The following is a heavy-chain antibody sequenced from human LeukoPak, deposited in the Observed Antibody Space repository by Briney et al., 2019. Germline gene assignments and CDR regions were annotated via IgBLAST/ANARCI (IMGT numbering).Heavy chain of an antibody. CDR3: ARDLGGYYYGSGSYYRP. CDR2: IYYSGST. Sequence: SETLSLTCTVSGGSISSYYWSWIRQPPGKGLEWIGYIYYSGSTNYNPSLKSRVTMSVDTSKNQFSLKLSSVTAADTAVYYCARDLGGYYYGSGSYYRPWGQGTLVTVSS. D-gene: IGHD3-10*01. J-gene: IGHJ5*02. CDR1: GGSISSYY. V-gene: IGHV4-59*12.